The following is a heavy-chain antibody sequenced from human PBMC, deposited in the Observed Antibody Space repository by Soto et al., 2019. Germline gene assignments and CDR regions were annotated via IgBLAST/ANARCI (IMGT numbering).Heavy chain of an antibody. J-gene: IGHJ4*02. Sequence: GGSLRLSCAASGFTFSTYGMNWVRQAPGKGLEWVALIWYDGSNKYYADSVKDRFSISRDNSKNTLYLQMNSLRAEDTAVYYCARSKLELPSDYWGQGTLVTVSS. CDR3: ARSKLELPSDY. CDR2: IWYDGSNK. V-gene: IGHV3-33*01. CDR1: GFTFSTYG. D-gene: IGHD1-7*01.